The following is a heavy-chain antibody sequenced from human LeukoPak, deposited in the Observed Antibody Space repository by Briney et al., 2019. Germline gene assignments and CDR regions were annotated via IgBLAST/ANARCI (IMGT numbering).Heavy chain of an antibody. D-gene: IGHD3-22*01. J-gene: IGHJ4*02. CDR3: ARGRYYYDSSAYHFDY. Sequence: SETLSLTCTVSGGSISSYYWSWIRQPAGRGLEWIGRIHTSGSTNYNPSLKSRVTMSVDTSKNQFSLKLSSVTAADTAVYYCARGRYYYDSSAYHFDYWGQGTLVTVSS. CDR2: IHTSGST. CDR1: GGSISSYY. V-gene: IGHV4-4*07.